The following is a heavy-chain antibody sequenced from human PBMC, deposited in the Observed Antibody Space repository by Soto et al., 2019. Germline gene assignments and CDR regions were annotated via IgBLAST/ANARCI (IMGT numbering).Heavy chain of an antibody. CDR2: INLNSGDT. CDR1: GDTFTDSS. CDR3: ARDLGGYDLYGPDA. D-gene: IGHD5-12*01. V-gene: IGHV1-2*02. Sequence: ASVKVSCKTSGDTFTDSSMHWVRQAPGQGLEWMGWINLNSGDTNYAEKFRGRVTMTRDTSIITAYMELTRLKSDDTAVYYCARDLGGYDLYGPDAWGQGTLVTVSS. J-gene: IGHJ5*02.